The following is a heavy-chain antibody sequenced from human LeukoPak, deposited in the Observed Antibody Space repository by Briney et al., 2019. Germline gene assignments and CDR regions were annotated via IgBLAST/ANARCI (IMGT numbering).Heavy chain of an antibody. CDR2: ITGYGAT. CDR3: AKGAAAGKVDWFDP. J-gene: IGHJ5*02. V-gene: IGHV3-23*01. Sequence: GGSLRLSCAASGFTFSGYAMSWVRQAPGTGLQWVSTITGYGATFYADSVRGRFTIFRDTSMNTLFLQMNSLGAEDTAVYYCAKGAAAGKVDWFDPWGQGTLVTVSS. D-gene: IGHD6-13*01. CDR1: GFTFSGYA.